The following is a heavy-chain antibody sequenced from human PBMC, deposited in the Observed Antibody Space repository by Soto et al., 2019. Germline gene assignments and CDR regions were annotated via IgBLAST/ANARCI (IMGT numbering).Heavy chain of an antibody. CDR3: AREGAYDSSGYSDY. V-gene: IGHV1-2*02. CDR1: GYIFTTYY. D-gene: IGHD3-22*01. J-gene: IGHJ4*02. Sequence: ASVKVSCKASGYIFTTYYMHWVRQAPGQGLEWMGWINPNSGDTSYAQKFQGRVTMTRDTSISTTYMELSRLRSDDTAVYFCAREGAYDSSGYSDYWRQGTLVTVSS. CDR2: INPNSGDT.